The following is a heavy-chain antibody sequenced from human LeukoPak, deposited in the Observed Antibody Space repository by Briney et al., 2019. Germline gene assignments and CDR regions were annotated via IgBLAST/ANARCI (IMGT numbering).Heavy chain of an antibody. J-gene: IGHJ4*02. Sequence: SCKASGYTFTSYYMHWVRQAPGQGLEWVAVIWYDGSNKYYADSVKGRFTISRDNSKNTLYLQMNSLRAEDTAVYYCARDRMEWEPDGPFDYWGQGTLVTVSS. CDR3: ARDRMEWEPDGPFDY. D-gene: IGHD1-26*01. CDR2: IWYDGSNK. CDR1: GYTFTSYY. V-gene: IGHV3-33*01.